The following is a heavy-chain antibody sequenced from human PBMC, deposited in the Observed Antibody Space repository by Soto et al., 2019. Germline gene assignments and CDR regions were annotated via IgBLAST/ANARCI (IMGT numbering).Heavy chain of an antibody. CDR1: GYTLTELS. CDR3: ATDLKWSGYYTPEYFQH. J-gene: IGHJ1*01. V-gene: IGHV1-24*01. D-gene: IGHD3-3*01. CDR2: FDPEDGET. Sequence: ASVKVSCKVSGYTLTELSMHWVRQAPGKGLEWMGGFDPEDGETIYAQKLQGRVTMTEDTSTDTAYMELSSLRSEDTAVYYCATDLKWSGYYTPEYFQHWGQGTLVTVSS.